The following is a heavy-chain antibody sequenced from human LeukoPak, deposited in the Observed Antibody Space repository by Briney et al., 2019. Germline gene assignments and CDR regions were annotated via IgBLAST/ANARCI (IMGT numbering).Heavy chain of an antibody. Sequence: ASVKVSCKASGYTFTGYYMHWVRQAPGQGLERTGWINPNSGGTNYAQKFQGRVTMTRDTSISTAYMELSRLRSDDTAVYYCARGNCSSTSCYRPYYYYGMDVWGQGTTVTVSS. V-gene: IGHV1-2*02. CDR2: INPNSGGT. CDR3: ARGNCSSTSCYRPYYYYGMDV. J-gene: IGHJ6*02. CDR1: GYTFTGYY. D-gene: IGHD2-2*01.